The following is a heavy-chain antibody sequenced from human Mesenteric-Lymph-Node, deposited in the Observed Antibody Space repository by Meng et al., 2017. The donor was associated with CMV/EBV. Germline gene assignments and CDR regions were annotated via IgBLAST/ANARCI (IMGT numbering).Heavy chain of an antibody. V-gene: IGHV3-7*01. Sequence: GESLKISCAASGFTFSSYWMTWVRQAPGKGLEWVANIKQDATEKYYVDSVKGRFTISRDNAKNLLYLQMNSLRAEDTAVYYCAYLGEYWSGYFEDYWGQGTLVTVSS. D-gene: IGHD3-3*01. CDR3: AYLGEYWSGYFEDY. CDR1: GFTFSSYW. J-gene: IGHJ4*02. CDR2: IKQDATEK.